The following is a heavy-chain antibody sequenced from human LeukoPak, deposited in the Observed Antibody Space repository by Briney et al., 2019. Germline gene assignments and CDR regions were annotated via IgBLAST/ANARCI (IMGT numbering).Heavy chain of an antibody. CDR1: GFTVSSNY. V-gene: IGHV3-53*01. CDR2: IYSGGST. CDR3: AIDSSWGGFDY. J-gene: IGHJ4*02. Sequence: PGGSLRLSCAASGFTVSSNYMSWVRQAPGKGLEWVSVIYSGGSTYYADSVKGRFTISRDNSNNTLYLQMNSLRAEDTAVYYCAIDSSWGGFDYWGQGTLVTVSS. D-gene: IGHD6-13*01.